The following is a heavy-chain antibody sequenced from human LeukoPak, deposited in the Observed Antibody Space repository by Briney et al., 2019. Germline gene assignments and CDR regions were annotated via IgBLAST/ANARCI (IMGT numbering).Heavy chain of an antibody. CDR1: GFHFSSYC. CDR2: ISSSSSTI. J-gene: IGHJ4*02. V-gene: IGHV3-48*01. D-gene: IGHD2-21*01. CDR3: ARDHRGIYSPFDY. Sequence: GSLRLSCSASGFHFSSYCMNWVRPGSGEGVEGVSYISSSSSTIYYADSVKGRFTISRDNAKNSLYLQMNSLRAEDTAVYYCARDHRGIYSPFDYWGQGILVTVSS.